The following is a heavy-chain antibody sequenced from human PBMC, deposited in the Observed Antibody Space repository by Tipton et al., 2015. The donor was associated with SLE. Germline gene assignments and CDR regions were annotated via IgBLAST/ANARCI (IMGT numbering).Heavy chain of an antibody. Sequence: TLSLTCAVYGGSFSGYYWSWIRQPPGKGLEWIGEINHSGSTNYNPSLKSRVTISVDTSKNQFSLKLSSVTAADTAVYFCARVSGSYLYYYYDYYMDVWGKGTTVTVSS. D-gene: IGHD1-26*01. CDR1: GGSFSGYY. CDR3: ARVSGSYLYYYYDYYMDV. J-gene: IGHJ6*03. V-gene: IGHV4-34*01. CDR2: INHSGST.